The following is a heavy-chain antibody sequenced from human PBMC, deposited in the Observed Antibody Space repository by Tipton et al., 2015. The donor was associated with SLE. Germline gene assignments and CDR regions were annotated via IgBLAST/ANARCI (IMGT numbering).Heavy chain of an antibody. Sequence: QLVQSGPEVKPSETLSLTCTVSGGSISSYYWSWIRQPAGKGLEWIGRIYTSGDTNYNPSLKTRVTMSVDTSKNQFSLKLSSVTAADTAVYYCAREERPGGFDYWGQGTLVTVSS. CDR2: IYTSGDT. V-gene: IGHV4-4*07. CDR3: AREERPGGFDY. D-gene: IGHD1-1*01. CDR1: GGSISSYY. J-gene: IGHJ4*02.